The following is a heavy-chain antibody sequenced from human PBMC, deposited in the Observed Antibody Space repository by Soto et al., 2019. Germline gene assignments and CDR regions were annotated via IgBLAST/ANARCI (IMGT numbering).Heavy chain of an antibody. CDR2: ISGSGGST. CDR1: GFTFSSYA. V-gene: IGHV3-23*01. CDR3: AKGRTVTTYYFGY. J-gene: IGHJ4*02. Sequence: EVQLLESGGGLVQPGGSLRLSCAASGFTFSSYAMSWVRQAPGKGLEWVSAISGSGGSTYYADSVKGRFTISRDNSKNTLYLQMNGMRAEDTAVYYCAKGRTVTTYYFGYWGQGMLVVVSS. D-gene: IGHD4-17*01.